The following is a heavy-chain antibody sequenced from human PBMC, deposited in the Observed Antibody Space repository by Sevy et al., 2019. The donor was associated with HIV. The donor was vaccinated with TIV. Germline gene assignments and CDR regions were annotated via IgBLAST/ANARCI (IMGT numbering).Heavy chain of an antibody. CDR2: ISSSSDSSRTL. CDR1: GFTFSSYS. D-gene: IGHD6-19*01. CDR3: ARPDLSGWYFHF. V-gene: IGHV3-48*01. J-gene: IGHJ4*01. Sequence: GGSLRLSRVASGFTFSSYSMNWVRQAPGKGLEWVSYISSSSDSSRTLYYADSVKGRFSISRDNAKNSVHLQMTSLRVEDTAVYYCARPDLSGWYFHFWGHGTLVTVSS.